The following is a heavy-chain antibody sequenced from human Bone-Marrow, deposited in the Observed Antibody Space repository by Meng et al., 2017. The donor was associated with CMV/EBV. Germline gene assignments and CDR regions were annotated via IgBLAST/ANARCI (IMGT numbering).Heavy chain of an antibody. CDR1: GYTFTSYD. CDR3: ARGRAGDYGDLGAGLAS. V-gene: IGHV1-8*03. Sequence: ASVKVSCKASGYTFTSYDINWVRQATGQGLEWMGWMNPNSDNTAYAQKFQGRVTITRNTSLRTAYMELSSLRSEDTAVYYCARGRAGDYGDLGAGLASWGQGNLVNFAS. D-gene: IGHD4-17*01. CDR2: MNPNSDNT. J-gene: IGHJ4*02.